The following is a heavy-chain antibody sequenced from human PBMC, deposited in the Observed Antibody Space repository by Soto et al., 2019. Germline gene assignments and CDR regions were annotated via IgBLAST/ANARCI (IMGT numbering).Heavy chain of an antibody. D-gene: IGHD3-3*01. J-gene: IGHJ4*02. V-gene: IGHV4-59*01. CDR2: IYYSGST. CDR3: ERDPGVLRFLEWLPSYYFDY. CDR1: GGSISSYY. Sequence: SETLSLTCTVSGGSISSYYWSWIRQPPGKGLEWIGYIYYSGSTNYNPSLKSRVTISVDTYKNQFSLKLSSVTAADTAVYYCERDPGVLRFLEWLPSYYFDYWGQGTRVTV.